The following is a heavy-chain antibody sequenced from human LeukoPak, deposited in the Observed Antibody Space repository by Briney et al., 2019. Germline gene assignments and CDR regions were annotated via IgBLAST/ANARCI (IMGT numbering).Heavy chain of an antibody. D-gene: IGHD6-6*01. V-gene: IGHV4-39*01. Sequence: PSETLSLTCTVSGGSISSSSYYWGWIRQPPGTGLEWIGSIYYSGSTYYNPSLKSRVTISVDTSKNQFSPKLSSVTAADTAVYYCARHAYSSSPINWFDPWGQGTLVTVSS. J-gene: IGHJ5*02. CDR2: IYYSGST. CDR1: GGSISSSSYY. CDR3: ARHAYSSSPINWFDP.